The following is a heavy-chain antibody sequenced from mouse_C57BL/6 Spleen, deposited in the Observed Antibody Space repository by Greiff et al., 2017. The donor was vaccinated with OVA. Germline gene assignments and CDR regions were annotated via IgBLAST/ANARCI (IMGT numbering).Heavy chain of an antibody. CDR3: ARQKRSGYDYLEPFAY. V-gene: IGHV5-6*01. Sequence: EVKLMESGGDLVKPGGSLKLSCAASGFTFSSYGMSWVRQTPDKRLEWVATISSGGSYTYYPDSVKGRFTISRDNAKNTLYLQMSSLKSEDTAMYYCARQKRSGYDYLEPFAYWGQGTLVTVSA. D-gene: IGHD2-4*01. CDR1: GFTFSSYG. CDR2: ISSGGSYT. J-gene: IGHJ3*01.